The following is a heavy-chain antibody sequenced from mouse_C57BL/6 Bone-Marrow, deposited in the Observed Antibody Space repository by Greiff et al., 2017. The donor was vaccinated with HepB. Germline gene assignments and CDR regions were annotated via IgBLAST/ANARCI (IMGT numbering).Heavy chain of an antibody. CDR2: INPGSGGT. CDR3: ARRVDY. J-gene: IGHJ2*01. Sequence: VQLVESGAELVRPGTSVKVSCKASGYAFTNYLIEWVKQRPGQGLEWIGVINPGSGGTNYNEKFKGKATLTADKSSSTAYMQLSSLTSEDSAVYFCARRVDYWGQGTTLTVSS. V-gene: IGHV1-54*01. CDR1: GYAFTNYL.